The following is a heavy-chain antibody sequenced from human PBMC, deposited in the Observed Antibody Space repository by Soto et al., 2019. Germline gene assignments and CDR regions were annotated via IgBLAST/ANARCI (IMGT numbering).Heavy chain of an antibody. Sequence: SETLSLTCTVSGGSVSSGRYYWSWIRQPPGKGLEWIGYIYYSGSTNYNPSLKSRVTISVDTSKNQFSLKLSSVTAADTAVYYCASTLVAARVVWFDPWGQGTLVTVPQ. CDR1: GGSVSSGRYY. CDR3: ASTLVAARVVWFDP. D-gene: IGHD2-15*01. J-gene: IGHJ5*02. V-gene: IGHV4-61*01. CDR2: IYYSGST.